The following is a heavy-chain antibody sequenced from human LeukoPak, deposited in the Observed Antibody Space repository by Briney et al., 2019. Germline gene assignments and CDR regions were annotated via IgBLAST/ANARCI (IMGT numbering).Heavy chain of an antibody. Sequence: SETLSLTCTVSGGSISSYYWSWIRQPAGKGLEWIGRIYTSGSTNYNPSLKTRVAISVDTSKNQFSLKLSSVTAADTAVYYCARDFVMGFDYWGQGTLVTVSS. D-gene: IGHD3-16*02. CDR2: IYTSGST. CDR1: GGSISSYY. V-gene: IGHV4-4*07. J-gene: IGHJ4*02. CDR3: ARDFVMGFDY.